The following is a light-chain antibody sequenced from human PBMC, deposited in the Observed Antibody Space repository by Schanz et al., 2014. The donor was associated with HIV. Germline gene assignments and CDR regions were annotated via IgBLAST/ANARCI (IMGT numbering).Light chain of an antibody. J-gene: IGKJ2*02. CDR1: RSVNSN. V-gene: IGKV3-20*01. CDR2: GAS. CDR3: QQYSYSPRT. Sequence: ERVMTQSPATLSVSPGDRAILSCRASRSVNSNLAWYQQKPGQAPRLLIYGASSRATGIPDRFSGSGSGTDFTLTISRLEPEDFAVYYCQQYSYSPRTFGQGTKLEVK.